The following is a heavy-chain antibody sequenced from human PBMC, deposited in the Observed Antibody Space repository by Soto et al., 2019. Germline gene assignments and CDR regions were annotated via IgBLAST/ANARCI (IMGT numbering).Heavy chain of an antibody. CDR1: GFTFSSYA. CDR2: ISGSGSNT. V-gene: IGHV3-23*01. Sequence: EVQLLESGGGLVQPGGSLRLSCVASGFTFSSYAMSWVRQAPGKGLEWVSAISGSGSNTNYADSVKGRFTISRDNSKNTLYLQMNSLRAEDTAVYYCARVRTAMSYYYYGMDVWGQGTTVTVSS. J-gene: IGHJ6*02. CDR3: ARVRTAMSYYYYGMDV. D-gene: IGHD5-18*01.